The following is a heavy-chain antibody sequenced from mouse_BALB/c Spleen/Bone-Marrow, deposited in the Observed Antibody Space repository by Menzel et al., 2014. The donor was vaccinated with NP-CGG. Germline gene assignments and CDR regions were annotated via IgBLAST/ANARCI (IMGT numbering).Heavy chain of an antibody. CDR1: GYSITSGYS. Sequence: EVKVVESGPDLVKPSQSLSLPCTVTGYSITSGYSWLWIPQFPGNKLEWMVYIHYSGSTNYNPSLKSRISITRDTSKNQFFLQLNAVTTEDTATYCCARRVLLYYYFDYWGQGTTRTVSS. CDR3: ARRVLLYYYFDY. V-gene: IGHV3-1*02. J-gene: IGHJ2*01. CDR2: IHYSGST. D-gene: IGHD1-3*01.